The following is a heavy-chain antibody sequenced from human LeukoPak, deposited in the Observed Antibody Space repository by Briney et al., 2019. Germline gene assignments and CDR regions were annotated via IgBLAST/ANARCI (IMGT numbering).Heavy chain of an antibody. CDR3: ARVTSVTTDY. J-gene: IGHJ4*02. CDR2: VNPSDNSR. Sequence: ASVKVSCKASGYTLSSSYMHWVRQAPGQGLEWMGVVNPSDNSRTYAQKFQGRVTMTRDRSTSTVYMELSSLRSDDTAVYYCARVTSVTTDYWGQGTLVTVSS. D-gene: IGHD4-17*01. V-gene: IGHV1-46*01. CDR1: GYTLSSSY.